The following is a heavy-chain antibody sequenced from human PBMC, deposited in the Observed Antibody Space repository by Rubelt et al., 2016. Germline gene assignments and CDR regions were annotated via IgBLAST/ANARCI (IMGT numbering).Heavy chain of an antibody. Sequence: QVQLVQSGAEVKKPGASVKVSCKASGYTFTGYYMHWVRQAPGQGLEWMGWINPTSGGTNYAQRFPGRVTMTRDTSISTAYMELSRLRSDDTAVYYCARFAIGGHSSGYLFDYWGQGTLVTVSS. J-gene: IGHJ4*02. CDR3: ARFAIGGHSSGYLFDY. CDR1: GYTFTGYY. D-gene: IGHD3-22*01. V-gene: IGHV1-2*02. CDR2: INPTSGGT.